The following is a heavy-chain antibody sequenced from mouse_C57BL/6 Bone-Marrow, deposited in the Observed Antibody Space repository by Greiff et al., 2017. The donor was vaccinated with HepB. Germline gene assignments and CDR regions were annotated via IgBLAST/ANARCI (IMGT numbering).Heavy chain of an antibody. CDR3: VNSY. CDR1: GYTFTSYW. CDR2: IDPSDSYT. V-gene: IGHV1-59*01. J-gene: IGHJ3*01. Sequence: QVQLQQPGAELVRPGNSVKLSCKASGYTFTSYWMHWVKQRPGQGLEWIGVIDPSDSYTNYNQKFKGKATLTVDTSSSTAYMQLSSLTSEDSAVYYCVNSYWGQGTLVTVSA.